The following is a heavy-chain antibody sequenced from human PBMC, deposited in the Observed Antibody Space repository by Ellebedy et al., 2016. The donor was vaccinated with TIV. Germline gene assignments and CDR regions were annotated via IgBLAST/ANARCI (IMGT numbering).Heavy chain of an antibody. V-gene: IGHV3-23*01. CDR3: AKDLSTAGRPDSVHQ. D-gene: IGHD6-6*01. CDR2: ITGSGGTT. Sequence: GESLKISCAASTFAFSSNAMSWVRQSPGKGLEWVSGITGSGGTTYYADSVKGRFTISRDNSKNTLYLQRNSLRAEDTAIYYCAKDLSTAGRPDSVHQWGQGTLVTVSS. J-gene: IGHJ4*02. CDR1: TFAFSSNA.